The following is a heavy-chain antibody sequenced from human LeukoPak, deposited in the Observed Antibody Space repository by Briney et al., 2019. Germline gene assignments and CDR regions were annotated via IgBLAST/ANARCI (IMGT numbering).Heavy chain of an antibody. D-gene: IGHD3-10*01. Sequence: SETLSLTCAVYGGPFSGYYWSWIRQPPGKGLEWIGEINHSGSTNYNPSLKSRVTISADTSKNQFSLKLTSVTAADTAVYYCVRDRELTYWGQGILVTVSS. CDR2: INHSGST. CDR3: VRDRELTY. J-gene: IGHJ4*02. CDR1: GGPFSGYY. V-gene: IGHV4-34*01.